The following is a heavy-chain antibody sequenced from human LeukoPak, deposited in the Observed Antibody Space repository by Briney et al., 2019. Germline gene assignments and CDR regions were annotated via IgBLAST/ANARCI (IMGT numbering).Heavy chain of an antibody. Sequence: SETLSLTCTVSGGSISSYSWSWIRQPAGKGLEWIGRIYTSGTTNYNPSLKSRVTMSVDRSKTQFSLKLSSVTAADTAVYYCARESDYYESSGHYWYFDLWGRGTLVAVSS. CDR2: IYTSGTT. J-gene: IGHJ2*01. D-gene: IGHD3-22*01. CDR3: ARESDYYESSGHYWYFDL. V-gene: IGHV4-4*07. CDR1: GGSISSYS.